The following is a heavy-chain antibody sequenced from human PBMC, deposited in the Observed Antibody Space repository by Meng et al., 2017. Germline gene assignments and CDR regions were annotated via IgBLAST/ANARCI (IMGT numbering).Heavy chain of an antibody. CDR2: IYSGGST. Sequence: EVQVAEAGGGLIRPGGSLSLSCTASGFSVTTSYMSWVRQAPGKGLEWVSVIYSGGSTYYADSVKGRFSISRDNSKNTLYLQMNSLRAEDTAVYFCARDSSSGWYHNYWGQGTLVTVSS. D-gene: IGHD6-19*01. V-gene: IGHV3-53*01. CDR1: GFSVTTSY. J-gene: IGHJ4*02. CDR3: ARDSSSGWYHNY.